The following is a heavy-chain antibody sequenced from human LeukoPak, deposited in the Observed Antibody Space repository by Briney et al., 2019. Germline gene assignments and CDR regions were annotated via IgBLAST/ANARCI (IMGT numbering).Heavy chain of an antibody. CDR3: AREVGGYKPTYYFDY. Sequence: ASVKVSCKASGYTFTGYYMHWVRQAPGQGLEWMGRINPNSGGTNYAQKFQGRVTMTWDTSISTAYMELSRLRSDNTAVYYCAREVGGYKPTYYFDYWGQGTLVTVSS. CDR2: INPNSGGT. CDR1: GYTFTGYY. D-gene: IGHD5-24*01. V-gene: IGHV1-2*06. J-gene: IGHJ4*02.